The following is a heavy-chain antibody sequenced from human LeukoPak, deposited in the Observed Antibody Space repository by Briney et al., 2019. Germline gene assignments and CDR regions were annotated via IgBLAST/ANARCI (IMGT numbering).Heavy chain of an antibody. V-gene: IGHV1-18*03. J-gene: IGHJ4*02. Sequence: ASVNVSCKASASTLSCYGISWLRQAPGQGLEWGGCITTYNGDKKSSETFQGRITMTTDSSTSTYYMELRSLRSDDMAIYYCARDCSNGVCYPRDYWGQGTLVIVST. D-gene: IGHD2-8*01. CDR2: ITTYNGDK. CDR3: ARDCSNGVCYPRDY. CDR1: ASTLSCYG.